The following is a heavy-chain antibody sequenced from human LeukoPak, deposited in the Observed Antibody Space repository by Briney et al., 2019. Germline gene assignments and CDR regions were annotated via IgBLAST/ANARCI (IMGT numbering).Heavy chain of an antibody. V-gene: IGHV3-64*01. CDR2: INTNGDS. CDR3: TSRDCNSFHC. J-gene: IGHJ4*02. CDR1: GFSFSDYP. Sequence: GGSLRLSCAASGFSFSDYPMHGVRQAPGKGLEYVSAINTNGDSYYANSVKGRFTISRDNSKNTLYLQMGSLRAEDMAVYYCTSRDCNSFHCWGQGTLVTVSS. D-gene: IGHD2/OR15-2a*01.